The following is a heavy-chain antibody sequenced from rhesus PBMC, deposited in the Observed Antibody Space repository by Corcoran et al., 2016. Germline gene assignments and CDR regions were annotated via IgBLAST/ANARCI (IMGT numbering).Heavy chain of an antibody. D-gene: IGHD4-29*01. CDR3: AKDHGGRYPED. Sequence: EVQLVETGGGLVQPGGALKLSGTASGFPFRSYGMNWVRQAPGKGLEWVSTISDTGGNTYYADSVKGRFTISRDNSKNTLSLQMNSLRTEDTAVYFCAKDHGGRYPEDWGQGVLVTVSS. V-gene: IGHV3S5*01. J-gene: IGHJ4*01. CDR1: GFPFRSYG. CDR2: ISDTGGNT.